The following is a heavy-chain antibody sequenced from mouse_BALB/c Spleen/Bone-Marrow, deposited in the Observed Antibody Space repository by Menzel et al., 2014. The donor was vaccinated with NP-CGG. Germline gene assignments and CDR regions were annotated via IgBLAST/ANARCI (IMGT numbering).Heavy chain of an antibody. CDR2: IRNKANGYTT. J-gene: IGHJ1*01. D-gene: IGHD1-1*01. V-gene: IGHV7-3*02. Sequence: EVMLVESGGGLVQPGGSLRLSCATSGFTFTDYYMSWVRQPPGKALEWLGFIRNKANGYTTEYSASVKGRFTISRDNSQSILYLQMNTLRAEDSATYYCARDKNYGSHWDFDVWGAGTTVTVSS. CDR3: ARDKNYGSHWDFDV. CDR1: GFTFTDYY.